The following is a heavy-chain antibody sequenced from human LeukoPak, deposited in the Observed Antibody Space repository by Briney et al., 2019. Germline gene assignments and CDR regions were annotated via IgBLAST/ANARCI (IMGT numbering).Heavy chain of an antibody. CDR3: AKEPGIAAAAQNNWFDP. Sequence: GGSLRLSCAASGFIFSNYAMSWVRQAPGKGLEWVSIISGSGGSTYYVDSVKGRFTIFRDNPKNTLYLQMNSLRAEDTAVYYCAKEPGIAAAAQNNWFDPWGQGTLVTVSS. CDR1: GFIFSNYA. D-gene: IGHD6-13*01. V-gene: IGHV3-23*01. J-gene: IGHJ5*02. CDR2: ISGSGGST.